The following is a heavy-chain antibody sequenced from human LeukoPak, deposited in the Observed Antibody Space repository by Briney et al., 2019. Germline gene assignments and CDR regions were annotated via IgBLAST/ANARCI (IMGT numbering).Heavy chain of an antibody. J-gene: IGHJ6*02. CDR2: ISAYNGNT. CDR3: ARDKRALTYYDILTGDYYGMDV. D-gene: IGHD3-9*01. V-gene: IGHV1-18*01. Sequence: ASVKVSCKASGYTFTSYGISWVRQAPGQGLEWMGWISAYNGNTNYAQKLQGRVTTTTDTSTSTAYMELRSLRSDDTAVYYCARDKRALTYYDILTGDYYGMDVWGQGITVTVSS. CDR1: GYTFTSYG.